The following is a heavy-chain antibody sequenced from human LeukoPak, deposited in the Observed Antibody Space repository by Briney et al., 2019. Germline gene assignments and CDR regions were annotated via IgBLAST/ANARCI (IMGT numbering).Heavy chain of an antibody. D-gene: IGHD6-19*01. CDR2: IYYSGST. J-gene: IGHJ4*02. V-gene: IGHV4-31*03. CDR3: AREVAVAGTPYYFDY. Sequence: SQTLSLTCTVSGGSISSGGYCWSWIRQHPGKGLEWIGYIYYSGSTYYNPSLKSRVTISVDTSKNQFSLKLSSVTAADTAVYYCAREVAVAGTPYYFDYWGQGTLVTVSS. CDR1: GGSISSGGYC.